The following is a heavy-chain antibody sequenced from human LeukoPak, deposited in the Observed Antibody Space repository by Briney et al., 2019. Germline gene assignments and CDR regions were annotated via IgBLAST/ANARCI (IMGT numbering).Heavy chain of an antibody. V-gene: IGHV3-21*01. D-gene: IGHD2-15*01. CDR3: ARAGYCSGGSCSLYYYYYMDV. CDR1: GFTFSSYT. Sequence: GGSLRLSCAASGFTFSSYTLNWVRQAPGKGLEWVSSISSSSSYIYYADSVKGRFTISRDDAKNSLYLQMNSLRAGDTAVYYCARAGYCSGGSCSLYYYYYMDVWGKGTTVTVSS. CDR2: ISSSSSYI. J-gene: IGHJ6*03.